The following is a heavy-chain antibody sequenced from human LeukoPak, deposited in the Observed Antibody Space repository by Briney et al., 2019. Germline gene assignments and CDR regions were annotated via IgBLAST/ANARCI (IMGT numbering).Heavy chain of an antibody. Sequence: SETLSLTCAVYGGSFSGYYWSWIRQPPGKGLEWIGEINHSGSTNYNPSLKSRVTISVDTSRNQFSLKLSSVTAADTAVYYCARSGSIITYYYYYGMDVWGQGTTVTVSS. CDR1: GGSFSGYY. V-gene: IGHV4-34*01. CDR3: ARSGSIITYYYYYGMDV. J-gene: IGHJ6*02. CDR2: INHSGST. D-gene: IGHD3-22*01.